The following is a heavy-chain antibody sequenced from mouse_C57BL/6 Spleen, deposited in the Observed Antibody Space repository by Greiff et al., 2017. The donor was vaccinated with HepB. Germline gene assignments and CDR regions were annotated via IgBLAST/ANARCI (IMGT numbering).Heavy chain of an antibody. J-gene: IGHJ4*01. D-gene: IGHD4-1*01. CDR3: ARSGAGTRAMDY. CDR2: IDPSDSYT. Sequence: QVQLQQPGAELVMPGASVKLSCKASGYTFTSYWMHWVKQRPGQGLEWIGEIDPSDSYTNYNQKFKGKSTLTVDKSSSTAYMQLSSLTSEDSAVYYCARSGAGTRAMDYWGQGTSVTVSS. V-gene: IGHV1-69*01. CDR1: GYTFTSYW.